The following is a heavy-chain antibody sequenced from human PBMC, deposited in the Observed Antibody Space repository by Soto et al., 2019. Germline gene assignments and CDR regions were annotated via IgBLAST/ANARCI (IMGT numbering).Heavy chain of an antibody. CDR3: ATDLTAEVPRFGVIYYCRGV. J-gene: IGHJ6*01. CDR2: ISSSSSYI. V-gene: IGHV3-21*01. Sequence: GGSLRLSCAASGFTFSSYSMNWVRQAPGKGLEWVSSISSSSSYIYYADSVKGRFTISRDNAKNSLYLQMNSLRAEDTAVYYCATDLTAEVPRFGVIYYCRGVWGKG. D-gene: IGHD3-10*01. CDR1: GFTFSSYS.